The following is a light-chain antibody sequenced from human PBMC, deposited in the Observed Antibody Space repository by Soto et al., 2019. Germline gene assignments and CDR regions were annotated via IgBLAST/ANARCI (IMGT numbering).Light chain of an antibody. CDR2: EVG. CDR1: KTDIGVYDF. J-gene: IGLJ1*01. CDR3: KSDAGSNSYV. Sequence: QSVLTHPPSASGTNGQSLTISCTGTKTDIGVYDFVSWCRHHPGTSPRLIIYEVGPRPSGVPDHFSGSKSGTTHSLLLAGLQAAEEADYFCKSDAGSNSYVFGCGTNATVL. V-gene: IGLV2-8*01.